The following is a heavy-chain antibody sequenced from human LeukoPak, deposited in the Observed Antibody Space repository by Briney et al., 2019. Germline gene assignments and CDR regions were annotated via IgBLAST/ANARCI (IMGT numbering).Heavy chain of an antibody. Sequence: SETLSLTCSVSGGSISSSRYYWSWIRQPPGKGLEWIGEINHSGSTNYNPSLKSRVTISVDTSKNQFSLKLSSVTAADTAVYYCARGGGSYYYWGQGTLVTVSS. D-gene: IGHD1-26*01. CDR2: INHSGST. V-gene: IGHV4-39*07. CDR3: ARGGGSYYY. CDR1: GGSISSSRYY. J-gene: IGHJ4*02.